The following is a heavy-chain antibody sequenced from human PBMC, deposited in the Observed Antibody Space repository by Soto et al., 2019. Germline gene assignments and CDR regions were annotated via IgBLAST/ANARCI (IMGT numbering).Heavy chain of an antibody. CDR3: GTGYEIVALDF. Sequence: ASVKVSCKASGYTFTGYYVHWVRQAPGQGLEWMGWINPNSGGTNYAQQFQGWVTMTRDTSISTAYMELSRLRSDDTAVYYCGTGYEIVALDFWGQGSLVTVSS. J-gene: IGHJ4*02. D-gene: IGHD3-22*01. CDR1: GYTFTGYY. V-gene: IGHV1-2*04. CDR2: INPNSGGT.